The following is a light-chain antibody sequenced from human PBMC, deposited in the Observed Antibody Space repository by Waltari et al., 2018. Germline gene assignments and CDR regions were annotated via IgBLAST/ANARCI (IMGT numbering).Light chain of an antibody. CDR3: SSYTISSTLNWV. J-gene: IGLJ3*02. CDR1: SSAVGGFNF. CDR2: DVS. Sequence: QSALTQPASVSGSPGQSITISCNGTSSAVGGFNFVSWYQQHPGKAPTLMIYDVSKRPSGVSNRFSGSKSGNTASLTISGLQAEDEADYYCSSYTISSTLNWVFGGGTKLTVL. V-gene: IGLV2-14*03.